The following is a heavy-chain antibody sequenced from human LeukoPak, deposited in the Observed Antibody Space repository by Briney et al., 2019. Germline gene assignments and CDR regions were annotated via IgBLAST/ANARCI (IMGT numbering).Heavy chain of an antibody. Sequence: ASVSVSCKVSGATLSKISIDWVRQAHGKGLEWMGSVGHEDGTTIHAQKFQGRFNMTVDTATDTAYMEMSSLMSEDTAIYYCATGAIVFDYWGEGTLVTV. CDR3: ATGAIVFDY. CDR2: VGHEDGTT. D-gene: IGHD3-22*01. J-gene: IGHJ4*02. V-gene: IGHV1-24*01. CDR1: GATLSKIS.